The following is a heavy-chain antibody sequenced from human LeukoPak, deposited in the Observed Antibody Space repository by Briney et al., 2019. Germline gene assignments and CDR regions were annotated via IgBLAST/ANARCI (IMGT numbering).Heavy chain of an antibody. D-gene: IGHD6-19*01. CDR2: ISGSGGST. CDR1: GFTFSTYA. V-gene: IGHV3-23*01. Sequence: GGSLRLSCAASGFTFSTYAMSWVRQAPGKGLEWVSAISGSGGSTYYADSVKGRFTISRDNSKNTLYLQMNSLRSDDTAVYYCARVGQWLVENDWFDPWGQGTLVTVSS. CDR3: ARVGQWLVENDWFDP. J-gene: IGHJ5*02.